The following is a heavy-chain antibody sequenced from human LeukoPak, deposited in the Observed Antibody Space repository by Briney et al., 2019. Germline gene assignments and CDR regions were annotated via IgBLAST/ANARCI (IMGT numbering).Heavy chain of an antibody. D-gene: IGHD3-22*01. CDR2: IHPSGML. V-gene: IGHV4-31*03. J-gene: IGHJ4*02. CDR1: GASFNSDDQY. CDR3: SRGLDSRKLGY. Sequence: SETLSLTCTVSGASFNSDDQYWNWLRQSPGKGVEWIGSIHPSGMLYNNPSLESRVTMSRDTSKNQFSLNLNSVTAADTAVYFCSRGLDSRKLGYWGQGTLVTVSS.